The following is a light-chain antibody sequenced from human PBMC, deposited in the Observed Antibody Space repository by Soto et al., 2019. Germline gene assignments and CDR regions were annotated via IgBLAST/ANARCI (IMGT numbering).Light chain of an antibody. V-gene: IGKV3-20*01. CDR1: QSVSSSY. CDR2: GAS. Sequence: EIVLRQSPGTLSLSPGERATLSCRASQSVSSSYLAWYQQKPGQAPRLLIYGASSRATGIPDRFSGSGSGTDFTLTISRLEPEDFAVYYCQQYGRSPPRFTFGPGTKVDIK. J-gene: IGKJ3*01. CDR3: QQYGRSPPRFT.